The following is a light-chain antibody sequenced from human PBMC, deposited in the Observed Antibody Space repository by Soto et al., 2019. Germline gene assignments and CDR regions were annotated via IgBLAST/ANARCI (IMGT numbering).Light chain of an antibody. CDR3: QQYDNWPIT. J-gene: IGKJ5*01. V-gene: IGKV3-15*01. CDR2: GAS. Sequence: EKVMTQSPATLSVSPGERATLSCRASQSVSSNLAWYQQKPGQAPRLRIYGASNRATDIPGRFSGSGSGTEFTLTISSLQSEDFAVYYCQQYDNWPITFGQGTRLEIK. CDR1: QSVSSN.